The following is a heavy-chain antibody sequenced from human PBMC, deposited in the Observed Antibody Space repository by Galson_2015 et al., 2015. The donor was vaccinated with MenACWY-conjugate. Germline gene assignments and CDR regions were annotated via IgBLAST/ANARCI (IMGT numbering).Heavy chain of an antibody. V-gene: IGHV3-23*01. D-gene: IGHD6-13*01. CDR1: GFIFRSHA. CDR2: ISGRGGST. Sequence: SLRLSCAASGFIFRSHAMSWVRQAPGKGLEWVSAISGRGGSTYYADSVKGRFTISRENSKNMVYLQINSLRAEDTAVYYCAKDQGSTWYGNWIEPWGQGTLVTVSS. J-gene: IGHJ5*02. CDR3: AKDQGSTWYGNWIEP.